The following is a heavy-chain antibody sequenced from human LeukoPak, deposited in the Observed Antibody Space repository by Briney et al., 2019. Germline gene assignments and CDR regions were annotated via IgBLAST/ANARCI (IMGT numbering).Heavy chain of an antibody. CDR3: ARDYGGSYSRTEYYFHY. J-gene: IGHJ4*02. CDR2: ISGSGGGT. CDR1: GFTVSSNY. Sequence: GGSLRLSCAASGFTVSSNYISWVRQVPGKGLEWVTAISGSGGGTYYADSVKGRFTISRDNSKNTMYLQMNSLRAEDTAVYYCARDYGGSYSRTEYYFHYWGQGTQVTVSS. V-gene: IGHV3-23*01. D-gene: IGHD1-26*01.